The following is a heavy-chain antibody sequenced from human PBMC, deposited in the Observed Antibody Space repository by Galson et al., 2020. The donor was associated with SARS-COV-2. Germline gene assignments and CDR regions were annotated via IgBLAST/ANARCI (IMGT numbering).Heavy chain of an antibody. CDR2: IRSKAYGATT. D-gene: IGHD3-10*01. Sequence: GESLKISCTGSEFTFGDYVMSWFRQAPGKGLEWVGFIRSKAYGATTQYAASVKGRFIISRDDSNSIAYLQMNSLKTEDTAVYYCTRVKIVSGSYYYYSGMDVWGQGTTVTVSS. J-gene: IGHJ6*02. V-gene: IGHV3-49*03. CDR1: EFTFGDYV. CDR3: TRVKIVSGSYYYYSGMDV.